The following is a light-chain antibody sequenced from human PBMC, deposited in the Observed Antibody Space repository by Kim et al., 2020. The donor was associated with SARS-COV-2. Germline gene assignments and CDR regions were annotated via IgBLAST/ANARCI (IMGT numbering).Light chain of an antibody. CDR1: SGHSSYI. V-gene: IGLV4-60*03. CDR3: ETWDSNSWV. CDR2: LEGSGSY. Sequence: QLVLTQSSSASASLGSSVKLTCTLSSGHSSYIIAWHQQQPGKAPRYLMKLEGSGSYNKGSGVPDRFSGSGSGADRYLTISNLQSEDEADYYCETWDSNSWVFGGGTKLTVL. J-gene: IGLJ3*02.